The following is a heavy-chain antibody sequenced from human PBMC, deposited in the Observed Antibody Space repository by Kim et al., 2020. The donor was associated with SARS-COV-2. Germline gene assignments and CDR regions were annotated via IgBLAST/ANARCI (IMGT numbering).Heavy chain of an antibody. Sequence: GGSLRLSCAASGFTFSSYGMHWVRQAPGKGLDWVAVIWYDGSNKYYADSVKGRFTISRDNSKNTLYLQMNSLRAEDTAVYYCARTLVLSGYYGMDVWGQG. D-gene: IGHD3-10*01. CDR1: GFTFSSYG. J-gene: IGHJ6*02. V-gene: IGHV3-33*01. CDR2: IWYDGSNK. CDR3: ARTLVLSGYYGMDV.